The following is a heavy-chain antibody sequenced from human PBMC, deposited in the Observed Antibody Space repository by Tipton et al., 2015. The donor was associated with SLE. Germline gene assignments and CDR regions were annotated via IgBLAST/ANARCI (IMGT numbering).Heavy chain of an antibody. Sequence: QSGPEVKKPGASVRVSCKASGYTFTTYDINWVRQATGQGLEWMGWMNPDSGNTGYAQKFQGRVTMTRNTSISTAYMELSSLRSDDTAVYYCAGDVGDIYGDIRGPWGQGTLVIVSA. CDR1: GYTFTTYD. D-gene: IGHD4-17*01. V-gene: IGHV1-8*01. CDR3: AGDVGDIYGDIRGP. CDR2: MNPDSGNT. J-gene: IGHJ5*02.